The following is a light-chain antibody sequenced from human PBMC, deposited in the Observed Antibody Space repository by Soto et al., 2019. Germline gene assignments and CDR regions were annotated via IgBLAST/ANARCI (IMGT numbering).Light chain of an antibody. CDR1: GSMSGY. V-gene: IGKV1-39*01. Sequence: DIQVTQAPSSLYASVGDRVTIRCRESGSMSGYLKWYQQKPGKAPNLLIFDASSLQSGVPSRFSGRGSGAEYTLTISSLQPEDFATYFCQHSYSNFPITFGQGTRLEI. CDR3: QHSYSNFPIT. CDR2: DAS. J-gene: IGKJ5*01.